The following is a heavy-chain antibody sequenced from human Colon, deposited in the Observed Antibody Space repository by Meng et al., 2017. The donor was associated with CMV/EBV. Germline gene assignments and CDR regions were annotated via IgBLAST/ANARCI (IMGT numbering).Heavy chain of an antibody. V-gene: IGHV3-21*01. J-gene: IGHJ4*02. CDR3: ARVLLLMGPPSAVSGCDY. D-gene: IGHD6-19*01. CDR1: GFTFSQYN. Sequence: GGSLRLSCVASGFTFSQYNMNWVRQAPGKGLEWVASITPTASYIYYADSVKGRFTVSRDNAKNSLFLQMNNLRVDDTAVYYCARVLLLMGPPSAVSGCDYWGPGTLVTVSS. CDR2: ITPTASYI.